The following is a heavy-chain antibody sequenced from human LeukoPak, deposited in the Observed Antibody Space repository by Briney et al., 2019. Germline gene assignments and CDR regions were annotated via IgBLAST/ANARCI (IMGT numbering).Heavy chain of an antibody. CDR1: GYTFTTYW. D-gene: IGHD2-2*01. CDR3: ARRYCSSTFCHGAFDI. CDR2: VSPGDSDT. V-gene: IGHV5-51*01. Sequence: GESLKISCKGSGYTFTTYWIGWVRQMPGKGLEWMGIVSPGDSDTRYSPSFQGQVTISADKSIRTAYLQWSSLKASDTAMYYCARRYCSSTFCHGAFDIWGQGTTVTVSS. J-gene: IGHJ3*02.